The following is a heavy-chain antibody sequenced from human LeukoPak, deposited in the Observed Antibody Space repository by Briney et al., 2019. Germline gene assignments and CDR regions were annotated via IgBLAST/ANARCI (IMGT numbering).Heavy chain of an antibody. Sequence: SETLSLTCTVSGGSISSSSYYWGWIRQPPGKGLEWIGSIYYSGSTYYNPSLKSRVTISVDTSKNQFSLKLSSVTAADTAVYYCARGRRSSRLGAFDIWGQGTMVTVSS. CDR1: GGSISSSSYY. J-gene: IGHJ3*02. D-gene: IGHD6-13*01. V-gene: IGHV4-39*07. CDR2: IYYSGST. CDR3: ARGRRSSRLGAFDI.